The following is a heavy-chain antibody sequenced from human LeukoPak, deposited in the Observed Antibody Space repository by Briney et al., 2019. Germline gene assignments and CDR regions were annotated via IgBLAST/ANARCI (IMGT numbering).Heavy chain of an antibody. Sequence: GGSLRLSCAASGFTFSNYAMSWVRQAPGKGLDWVSSINGGGGSTYYADSVKGRFTISRDNSKNTLYLQMNSPRAEDTAVYYCAKIGANVGFWGQGTLVTVSS. CDR3: AKIGANVGF. CDR1: GFTFSNYA. V-gene: IGHV3-23*01. CDR2: INGGGGST. D-gene: IGHD4/OR15-4a*01. J-gene: IGHJ4*02.